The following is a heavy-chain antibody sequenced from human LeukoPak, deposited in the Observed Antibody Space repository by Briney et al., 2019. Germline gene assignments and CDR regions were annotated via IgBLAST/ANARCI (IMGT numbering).Heavy chain of an antibody. V-gene: IGHV1-18*01. Sequence: ASVRVSCKASGYTFTSYPISWVRQAPGQGLEWMGWITTYNGNTHYAQKLQGRVTMTTETSTSTAYMDLRGLRSDDTAVYYCARGYDYGDYVGDFDYWGQGTLVAVSS. CDR1: GYTFTSYP. D-gene: IGHD4-17*01. CDR3: ARGYDYGDYVGDFDY. J-gene: IGHJ4*02. CDR2: ITTYNGNT.